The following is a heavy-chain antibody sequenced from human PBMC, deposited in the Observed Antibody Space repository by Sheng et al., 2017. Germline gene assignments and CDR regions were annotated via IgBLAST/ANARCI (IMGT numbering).Heavy chain of an antibody. CDR1: GYTFSNYG. Sequence: QVQLVQSGREVKKPGASVKVSCKASGYTFSNYGISWVRQAPGQGPEWMGWINPNSGGTNSAQKFQGRVVMTRDTSISTAYMELTRLTSDDTAVYYCARDNGFGTYGMDVWGHGTTVTVSS. V-gene: IGHV1-2*02. CDR2: INPNSGGT. CDR3: ARDNGFGTYGMDV. J-gene: IGHJ6*02. D-gene: IGHD1-1*01.